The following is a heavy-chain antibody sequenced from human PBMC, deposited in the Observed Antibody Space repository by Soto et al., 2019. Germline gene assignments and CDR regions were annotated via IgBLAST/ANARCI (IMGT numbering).Heavy chain of an antibody. Sequence: EVQLVESGGGLVQPGGSLRLSCTASGFTFSGFWMHWVRQAPGKGLVWVSRINGDGSVTNYADSVKGRFTISRDNAKNTLYLQMKSLRVVDTAVYYCVRVKVTSGWGAFDYWGQGTLVTVSS. V-gene: IGHV3-74*01. CDR3: VRVKVTSGWGAFDY. J-gene: IGHJ4*02. CDR2: INGDGSVT. CDR1: GFTFSGFW. D-gene: IGHD6-19*01.